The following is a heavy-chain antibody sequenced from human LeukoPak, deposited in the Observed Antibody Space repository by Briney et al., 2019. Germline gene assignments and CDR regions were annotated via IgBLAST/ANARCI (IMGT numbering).Heavy chain of an antibody. Sequence: GGSLRLSCAASGFTFSNYAMSWVRQAPGKGLEWVSGISGSGGSTYYADSVKGHFTISRDNSKNTLHLQMNSLRAEDTAIYYCAKNLIAYSQGQAGRSNFDYWGQGTLVTVSS. CDR2: ISGSGGST. CDR1: GFTFSNYA. V-gene: IGHV3-23*01. D-gene: IGHD5-18*01. J-gene: IGHJ4*02. CDR3: AKNLIAYSQGQAGRSNFDY.